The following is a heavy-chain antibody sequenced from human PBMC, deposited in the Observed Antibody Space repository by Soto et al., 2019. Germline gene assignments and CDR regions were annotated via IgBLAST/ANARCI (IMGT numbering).Heavy chain of an antibody. V-gene: IGHV1-3*01. CDR2: INAGNGNT. Sequence: QVQLVQSGAEVKKPGASVKVSCKASGYTFTNYAMHWVRQAPGQRPEWMGWINAGNGNTKFSQRFQGRVTITRDTSANIAYMEPSSLTAEDTAVYYCARAGFCTTTSCSDAFDIWGQGTMVTVSS. CDR3: ARAGFCTTTSCSDAFDI. D-gene: IGHD2-2*01. CDR1: GYTFTNYA. J-gene: IGHJ3*02.